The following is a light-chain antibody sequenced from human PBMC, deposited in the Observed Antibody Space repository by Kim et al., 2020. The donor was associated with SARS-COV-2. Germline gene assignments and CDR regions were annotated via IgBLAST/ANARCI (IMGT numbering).Light chain of an antibody. CDR2: EDN. CDR1: SGRISSDY. J-gene: IGLJ3*02. CDR3: QSYDSSSWV. V-gene: IGLV6-57*03. Sequence: GKTVNISCTRSSGRISSDYGQWYQQRPGSAPTTVIYEDNRRPSGVPDRFSGSIDSSSNSASLTISGLKTEDEADYYCQSYDSSSWVFGGGTQLTVL.